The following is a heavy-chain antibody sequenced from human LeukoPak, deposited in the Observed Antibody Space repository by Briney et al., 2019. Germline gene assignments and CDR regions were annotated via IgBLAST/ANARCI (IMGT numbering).Heavy chain of an antibody. D-gene: IGHD1-26*01. J-gene: IGHJ6*03. CDR1: GFTFSSYA. CDR3: ARGQYSGSYYHYYYYMDV. Sequence: GGSLRLSCAASGFTFSSYAMSWVRQAPGKGLEWVSAISGSGGSTYYADSVKGRFTISRDNSKNTLYLQMNSLRAEGTAVYYCARGQYSGSYYHYYYYMDVWGKGTTVTVSS. CDR2: ISGSGGST. V-gene: IGHV3-23*01.